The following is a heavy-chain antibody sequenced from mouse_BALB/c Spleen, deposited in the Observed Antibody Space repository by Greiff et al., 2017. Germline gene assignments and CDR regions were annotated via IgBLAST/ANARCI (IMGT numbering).Heavy chain of an antibody. Sequence: QVQLQQSGAELAKPGASVKMSCKASGYTFTSYWMHWVKQRPGQGLEWIGYINPSTGYTEYNQKFKDKATLTADKTSSTAYMQLSSLTSEDSAVYYCARYYAFAYRGQGTLVTVSA. J-gene: IGHJ3*01. CDR3: ARYYAFAY. CDR2: INPSTGYT. D-gene: IGHD1-1*01. CDR1: GYTFTSYW. V-gene: IGHV1-7*01.